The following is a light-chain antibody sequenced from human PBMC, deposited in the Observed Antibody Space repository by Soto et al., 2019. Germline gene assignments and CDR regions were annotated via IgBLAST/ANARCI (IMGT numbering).Light chain of an antibody. CDR3: HQYASSRT. Sequence: EIVLTQSPVTLSLSPGERATLSYRASQSVSSRYFAWYQQKPGQAPRLLIYAASSRAAGIPDRFSGSGSGTDFSLTISRLEPEDFAVYYCHQYASSRTFGPGTKVE. CDR1: QSVSSRY. V-gene: IGKV3-20*01. J-gene: IGKJ1*01. CDR2: AAS.